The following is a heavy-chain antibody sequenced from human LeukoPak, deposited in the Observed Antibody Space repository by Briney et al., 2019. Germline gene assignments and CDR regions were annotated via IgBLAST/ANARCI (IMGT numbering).Heavy chain of an antibody. V-gene: IGHV4-59*10. J-gene: IGHJ4*02. D-gene: IGHD3-22*01. CDR3: ARGGSSGYYYG. CDR1: GVSFSGYY. CDR2: LYTSGST. Sequence: SETLSLTCAVYGVSFSGYYWSWIRQPAGKGLEWIGRLYTSGSTNYNPSLKSRVTMSVDTSKNQFSLKLTSMTAADTAVYYCARGGSSGYYYGWGQGTLVTVSS.